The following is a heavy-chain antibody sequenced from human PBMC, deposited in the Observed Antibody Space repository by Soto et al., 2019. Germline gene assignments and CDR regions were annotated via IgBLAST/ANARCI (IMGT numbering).Heavy chain of an antibody. J-gene: IGHJ6*02. CDR1: GYTFTNYY. Sequence: ASVKVSCKASGYTFTNYYMHWVRQAPGQGLEWMGIINSGGGSATYAQKFLGRVTLTRDTSTSTAYMELRSLRSDDTAVYYCARGITMVRGVIDYYYYGMDVWGQGTTVTVSS. D-gene: IGHD3-10*01. CDR2: INSGGGSA. V-gene: IGHV1-46*01. CDR3: ARGITMVRGVIDYYYYGMDV.